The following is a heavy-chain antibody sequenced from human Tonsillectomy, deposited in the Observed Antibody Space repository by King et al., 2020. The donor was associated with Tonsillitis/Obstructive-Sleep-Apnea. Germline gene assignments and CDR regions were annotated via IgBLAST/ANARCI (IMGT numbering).Heavy chain of an antibody. D-gene: IGHD3-3*02. J-gene: IGHJ4*02. V-gene: IGHV5-10-1*03. CDR1: GYSFTNYW. CDR3: ARQSTPFSNTWYYFDY. CDR2: IDPTDSYT. Sequence: VQLVESGAEVKKPGESLRISCKGSGYSFTNYWINWVRLMPGKGLEWMGRIDPTDSYTNYSPSFQGHVTISVDKSISTAYLQWSSLKASDTAMYYCARQSTPFSNTWYYFDYWGQGTLVTVSS.